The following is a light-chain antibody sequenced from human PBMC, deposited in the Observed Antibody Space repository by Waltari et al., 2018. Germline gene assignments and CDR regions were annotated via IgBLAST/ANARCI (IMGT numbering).Light chain of an antibody. CDR3: QQFDRSPPVT. Sequence: VLTQSPGTLSVPPGERATLSCRASQSVRLAWYQQKPGQAPRLLIHDASKRAAGIPDRFSGSGSGTDFTLTISRLEPEDFAVYYCQQFDRSPPVTFGGGTKVEIK. V-gene: IGKV3-20*01. J-gene: IGKJ4*01. CDR2: DAS. CDR1: QSVR.